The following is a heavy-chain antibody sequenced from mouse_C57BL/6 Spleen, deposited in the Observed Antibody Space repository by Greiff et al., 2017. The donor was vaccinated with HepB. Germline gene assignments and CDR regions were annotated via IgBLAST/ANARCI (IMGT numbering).Heavy chain of an antibody. Sequence: VQLQESGPELVKPGASVKISCKASGYAFSSSWMNWVKQRPGKGLEWIGRIYPGDGDTNYNGKFKGKATLTADKSSSTAYMQLSSLTSEDSAVYFCAKGYYYGGNWYFDVWGTGTTVTVSS. V-gene: IGHV1-82*01. CDR1: GYAFSSSW. CDR3: AKGYYYGGNWYFDV. D-gene: IGHD1-1*01. CDR2: IYPGDGDT. J-gene: IGHJ1*03.